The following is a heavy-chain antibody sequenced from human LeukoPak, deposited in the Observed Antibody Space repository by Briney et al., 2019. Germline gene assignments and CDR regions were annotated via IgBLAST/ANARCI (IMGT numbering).Heavy chain of an antibody. Sequence: PSETLSLTCTVSGGSISSYYWSWIRQPPGKGLEWIGCIHYTGSTNYNPSLKNRVPISVDTSKNQFSLKLSSVTAADTAVYYCARVRDRSSYFYDLDYWGQGTLVTVSS. V-gene: IGHV4-59*01. CDR3: ARVRDRSSYFYDLDY. D-gene: IGHD3-22*01. J-gene: IGHJ4*02. CDR1: GGSISSYY. CDR2: IHYTGST.